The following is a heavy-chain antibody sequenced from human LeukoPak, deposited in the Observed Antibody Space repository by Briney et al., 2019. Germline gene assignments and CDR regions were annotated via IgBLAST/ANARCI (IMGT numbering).Heavy chain of an antibody. J-gene: IGHJ4*02. CDR3: ARGQMATTGYY. CDR1: GFTFSGYS. D-gene: IGHD5-24*01. Sequence: GGSLRLSCAASGFTFSGYSMNWVRQAPGKGLEWVSSISSSSSYIYYADSVKGRFTISRDNAKNSLYLQMNSLRAEDTAVYYCARGQMATTGYYWGQGTLVTVSS. V-gene: IGHV3-21*01. CDR2: ISSSSSYI.